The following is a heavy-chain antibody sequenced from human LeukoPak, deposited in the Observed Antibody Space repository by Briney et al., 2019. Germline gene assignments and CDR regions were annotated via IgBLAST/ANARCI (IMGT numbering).Heavy chain of an antibody. D-gene: IGHD3-3*01. CDR3: ARHYDFWSGYSEYYFDY. CDR2: IYYSGST. J-gene: IGHJ4*02. Sequence: TTSETLSLTCTVSGGSIGSSSYYWGWIRQPPGKGLEWIGSIYYSGSTYYNPSLKSRVTISVDTSKNQFSLKLSSVTAADTAVYYCARHYDFWSGYSEYYFDYWGQGTLVTVSS. CDR1: GGSIGSSSYY. V-gene: IGHV4-39*01.